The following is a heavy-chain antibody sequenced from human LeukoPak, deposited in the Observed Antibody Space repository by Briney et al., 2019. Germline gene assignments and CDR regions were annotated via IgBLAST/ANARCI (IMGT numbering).Heavy chain of an antibody. D-gene: IGHD3-22*01. CDR1: GYTFTGYY. J-gene: IGHJ4*02. Sequence: ASVKVSCKASGYTFTGYYMHWVRQAPGQGLEWMGWINPNSGGTNYAQKFQGWVTMTRDTSISTAYMELSRLRSDDTAVYYCARGGYYYDSSGYYSSTPPYYFDYWGQGTLVTVSS. V-gene: IGHV1-2*04. CDR3: ARGGYYYDSSGYYSSTPPYYFDY. CDR2: INPNSGGT.